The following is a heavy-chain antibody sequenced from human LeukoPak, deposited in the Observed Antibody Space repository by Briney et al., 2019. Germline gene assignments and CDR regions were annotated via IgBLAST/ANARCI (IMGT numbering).Heavy chain of an antibody. V-gene: IGHV4-39*02. CDR2: IYYSGTT. CDR3: AGVATTPTATFDY. J-gene: IGHJ4*02. CDR1: GGSISSGSYY. D-gene: IGHD4-11*01. Sequence: PSETLSLTCTVSGGSISSGSYYWGWIRQPPGKGLEWIGSIYYSGTTYYNPSLKSRVTISIDTSNNNFSLKLSSVTAADTAVSYCAGVATTPTATFDYWGQGNLVTVSS.